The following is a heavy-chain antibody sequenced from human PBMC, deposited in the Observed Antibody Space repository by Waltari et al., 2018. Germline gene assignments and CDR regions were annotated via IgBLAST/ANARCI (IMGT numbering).Heavy chain of an antibody. D-gene: IGHD5-12*01. CDR2: VSFSGTT. V-gene: IGHV4-39*01. CDR1: GVSITSNTQY. CDR3: ATYIGASVGTAAFDV. J-gene: IGHJ3*01. Sequence: QLQLQESGPRLVRPSETLSLICRVSGVSITSNTQYWAWIRRSPGQGLEWIGTVSFSGTTYISPSLKSRVSVSRDTSKNQVSLILGSVTAADMAVYYCATYIGASVGTAAFDVWGQGTMVTVSS.